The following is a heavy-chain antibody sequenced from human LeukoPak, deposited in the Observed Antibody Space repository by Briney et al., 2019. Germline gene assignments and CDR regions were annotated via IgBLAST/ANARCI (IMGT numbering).Heavy chain of an antibody. Sequence: SETLSLTCTVSGGSINSGDYYWGWIRQPPGKGLEWIGSTYYSGSTYYNPSLKSRVTISVDTSKNQFSLKLNSVTAADTAVYYCARARGSLRPYFDYWGQGTLVTVSS. CDR1: GGSINSGDYY. V-gene: IGHV4-39*07. J-gene: IGHJ4*02. D-gene: IGHD3-10*01. CDR2: TYYSGST. CDR3: ARARGSLRPYFDY.